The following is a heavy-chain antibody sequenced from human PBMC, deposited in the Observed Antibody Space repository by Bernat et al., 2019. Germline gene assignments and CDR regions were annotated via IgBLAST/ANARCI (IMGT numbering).Heavy chain of an antibody. CDR3: ARSPCGGSCRPYWYYSMDV. D-gene: IGHD2-15*01. Sequence: QVQLVESGGDVVQPGRSLRLSCAASGFTFSAYAMHWVRQAPGKGLEWVALISYDGSNNHYADSVKGRFTISRDNSENTLSLQMSSLRVEDTAVYYCARSPCGGSCRPYWYYSMDVWGKGTTVTVSS. CDR1: GFTFSAYA. J-gene: IGHJ6*03. V-gene: IGHV3-30-3*01. CDR2: ISYDGSNN.